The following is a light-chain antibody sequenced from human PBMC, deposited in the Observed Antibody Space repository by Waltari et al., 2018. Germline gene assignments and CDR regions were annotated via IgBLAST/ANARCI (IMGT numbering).Light chain of an antibody. CDR2: DVS. Sequence: QSALTQPRSVSGSPGQSVTISCTGTSSAVGGYNYFSWYQQHPGKAPKLMIYDVSKRPSGVPDRFSGSKSGNTASLTISGRQAEDEADYYCCSYAGSFVVFGGGTKLTVL. CDR3: CSYAGSFVV. J-gene: IGLJ2*01. V-gene: IGLV2-11*01. CDR1: SSAVGGYNY.